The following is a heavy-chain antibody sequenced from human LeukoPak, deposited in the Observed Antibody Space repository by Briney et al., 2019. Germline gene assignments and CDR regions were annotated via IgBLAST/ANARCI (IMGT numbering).Heavy chain of an antibody. CDR2: ISAYNGNT. V-gene: IGHV1-18*01. Sequence: VASVKVSCKASGGTFSSYAISWVRQAPGQGLEWMGWISAYNGNTNYAQKLQGRVTMTTDTSTSTAYMELRSLRSDDTAVYYCARNGYSYGYYPHMRFDYWGQGTLVTVSS. J-gene: IGHJ4*02. CDR3: ARNGYSYGYYPHMRFDY. CDR1: GGTFSSYA. D-gene: IGHD5-18*01.